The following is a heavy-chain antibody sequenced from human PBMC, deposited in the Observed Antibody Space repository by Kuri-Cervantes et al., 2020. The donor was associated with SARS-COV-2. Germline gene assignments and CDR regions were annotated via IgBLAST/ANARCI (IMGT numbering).Heavy chain of an antibody. CDR2: INPNSGGT. CDR3: AREDWNDAGVFDY. J-gene: IGHJ4*02. Sequence: ASVKVSCKASGYTFTGYYMHWVRQPPGQGLEWMGWINPNSGGTNYAQKFQGRVTMTRDTSISTAYMELSRLRSDDTAVYYCAREDWNDAGVFDYLGQGTLVTVSS. V-gene: IGHV1-2*02. CDR1: GYTFTGYY. D-gene: IGHD1-1*01.